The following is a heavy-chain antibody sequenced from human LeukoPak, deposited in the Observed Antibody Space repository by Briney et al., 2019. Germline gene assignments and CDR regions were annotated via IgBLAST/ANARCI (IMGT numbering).Heavy chain of an antibody. J-gene: IGHJ4*02. CDR3: AKEWRYSYGDAFDY. CDR1: GFTFDDYG. D-gene: IGHD5-18*01. CDR2: INWNGGNT. Sequence: PGGSLRLSCAASGFTFDDYGMSWVRQAPGKGLEWVSGINWNGGNTGYADSVKGRFTISRDNSKNTLYLQMNSLRAEDTAVYYCAKEWRYSYGDAFDYWGQGTLVTVSS. V-gene: IGHV3-20*04.